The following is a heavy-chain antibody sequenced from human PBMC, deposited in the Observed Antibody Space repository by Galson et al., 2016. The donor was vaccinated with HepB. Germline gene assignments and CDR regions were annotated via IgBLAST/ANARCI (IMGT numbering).Heavy chain of an antibody. CDR1: GGSVSSSSYH. CDR3: ARAGTTVTTHYYYLDS. V-gene: IGHV4-39*07. J-gene: IGHJ4*02. Sequence: ETLSLTCTVSGGSVSSSSYHWSWIRQPPGKGLEWIASFYRSETTYYAPSPKSRVTISVDASKNQFSLKLSSVTAADTAVYYCARAGTTVTTHYYYLDSWGQGTLVTVAP. D-gene: IGHD4-17*01. CDR2: FYRSETT.